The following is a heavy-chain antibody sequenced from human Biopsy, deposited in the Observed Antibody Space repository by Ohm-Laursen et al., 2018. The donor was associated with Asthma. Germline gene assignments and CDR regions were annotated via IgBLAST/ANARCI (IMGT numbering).Heavy chain of an antibody. D-gene: IGHD5-18*01. CDR3: ARDFVDSAMDYFDY. V-gene: IGHV4-59*01. CDR1: GGSISSFY. CDR2: VYWTGST. J-gene: IGHJ4*02. Sequence: SDTLSPTCGVYGGSISSFYWSWIRQSPEKGLEWMGYVYWTGSTNYNPSLKSRVTISVDTSKNQFSLKLSSVTAADTAVYYCARDFVDSAMDYFDYWGQGTLVTVSS.